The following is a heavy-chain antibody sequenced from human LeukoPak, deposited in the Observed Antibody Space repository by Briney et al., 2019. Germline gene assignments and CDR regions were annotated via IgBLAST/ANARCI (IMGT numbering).Heavy chain of an antibody. CDR3: ARHMSVSYDAFDL. CDR1: DGPTTGYY. J-gene: IGHJ3*01. D-gene: IGHD3-10*01. CDR2: VYYTGRT. Sequence: SETLSLTCSVSDGPTTGYYWSWIRQPPGKGLEWIAYVYYTGRTLYNPSLESRVTISVDTSKTQFSLTVTSVTAADTAVYYCARHMSVSYDAFDLWGRGTTVTVFS. V-gene: IGHV4-59*08.